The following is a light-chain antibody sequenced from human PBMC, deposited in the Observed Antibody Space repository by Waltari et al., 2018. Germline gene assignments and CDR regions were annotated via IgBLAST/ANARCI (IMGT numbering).Light chain of an antibody. V-gene: IGKV1-5*01. CDR3: QQYDTYPYT. CDR1: QSVTSW. Sequence: DIQMTQSPSTLSASVGDRVTITCRASQSVTSWLAWYQQRPGKAPNLLVYDASNLQSGVPSRFSGSGSWTEFTLTISSLQPDDFATYYCQQYDTYPYTFGQGTKLEI. CDR2: DAS. J-gene: IGKJ2*01.